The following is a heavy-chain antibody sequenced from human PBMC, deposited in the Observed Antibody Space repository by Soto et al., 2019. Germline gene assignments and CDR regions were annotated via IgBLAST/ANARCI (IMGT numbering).Heavy chain of an antibody. Sequence: GESLKISCKGSGYSFTSYWIGWVRQMPGKGLEWMGIIYPGDSDTRYSPSFQGQVTISADKSISTAYLQWSSLKASDTAMYYCARQSYDSSGYYIYYFDYWGQGTLVTVSS. J-gene: IGHJ4*02. D-gene: IGHD3-22*01. CDR2: IYPGDSDT. V-gene: IGHV5-51*01. CDR1: GYSFTSYW. CDR3: ARQSYDSSGYYIYYFDY.